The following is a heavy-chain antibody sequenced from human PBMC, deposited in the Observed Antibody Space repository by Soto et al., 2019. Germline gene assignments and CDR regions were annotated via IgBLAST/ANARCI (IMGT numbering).Heavy chain of an antibody. J-gene: IGHJ3*02. D-gene: IGHD2-2*01. V-gene: IGHV4-34*01. CDR1: GGSFSGYY. CDR2: IHHSGRT. CDR3: ARGECSSNYCFTRWALDI. Sequence: QVQLQQWGAGLLKPSETLSLTCAVYGGSFSGYYWTWIRQTPGKGLEWIGEIHHSGRTNYNPSLKGRVIISADTSKTQFSLNLTSVTAADTAVYYCARGECSSNYCFTRWALDIWGQGTVVTVSS.